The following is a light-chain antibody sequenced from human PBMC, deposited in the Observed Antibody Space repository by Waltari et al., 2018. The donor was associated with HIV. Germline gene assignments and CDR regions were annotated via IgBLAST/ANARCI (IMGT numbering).Light chain of an antibody. CDR3: SSYTSSSTLL. CDR2: EVS. V-gene: IGLV2-14*01. Sequence: QSALTQPASVSGSPGQSITISCTGTSSDVGGYNYVSWYQQHPGKAPKLMIYEVSNRPSCVSNRISGAKSGNTASLTISGLQAEDEADYYCSSYTSSSTLLFGGGTKLTVL. J-gene: IGLJ2*01. CDR1: SSDVGGYNY.